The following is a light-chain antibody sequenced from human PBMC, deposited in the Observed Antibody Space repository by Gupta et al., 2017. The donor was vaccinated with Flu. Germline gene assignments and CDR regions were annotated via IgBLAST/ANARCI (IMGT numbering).Light chain of an antibody. CDR1: QDISDY. Sequence: DIQMTQSPSSLSASVGDRVTITCQASQDISDYLNWYQQKPGKAPKLLIYDASYLEKGVPARFSGSGSGTHFTFTISSLQPEDFATYYCQQYGTLPPYTFGQGTKVENK. CDR2: DAS. V-gene: IGKV1-33*01. J-gene: IGKJ2*01. CDR3: QQYGTLPPYT.